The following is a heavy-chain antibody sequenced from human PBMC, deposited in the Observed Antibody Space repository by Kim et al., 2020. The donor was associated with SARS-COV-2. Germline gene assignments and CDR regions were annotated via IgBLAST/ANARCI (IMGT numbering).Heavy chain of an antibody. CDR2: IYYSGST. Sequence: SETLSLTCTVSGGSISSYYWSWIRQPPGKGLEWIGYIYYSGSTNYNPSLKSRVTISVDTSKNQFSLKLSSVTAADTAVYYCARSDVYEIIAFDIWGQGTMVTVSS. CDR1: GGSISSYY. D-gene: IGHD3-9*01. CDR3: ARSDVYEIIAFDI. V-gene: IGHV4-59*13. J-gene: IGHJ3*02.